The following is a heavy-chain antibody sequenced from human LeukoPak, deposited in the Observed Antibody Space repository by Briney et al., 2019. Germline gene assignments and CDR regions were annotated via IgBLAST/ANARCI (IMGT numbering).Heavy chain of an antibody. J-gene: IGHJ4*02. D-gene: IGHD3-16*01. CDR2: ISYDGSNK. V-gene: IGHV3-30*01. Sequence: GGSLRLSCAASGFTFSSYAMHWVRQAPGKGLEWVAVISYDGSNKYYADSVKGRFTISRDNSKNTLYLQMNSLRAEDTALYYCAKDSGGVPDYWGQGTLVTVSS. CDR3: AKDSGGVPDY. CDR1: GFTFSSYA.